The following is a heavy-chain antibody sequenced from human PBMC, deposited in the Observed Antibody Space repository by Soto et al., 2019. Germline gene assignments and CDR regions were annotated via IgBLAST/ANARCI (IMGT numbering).Heavy chain of an antibody. D-gene: IGHD4-4*01. Sequence: GGSLSLSCAASGFTFSSYAMHWVRQAPGKGLEWVAVISYDGSNKYNADSVKGRFTISRDNSKNTLYQQMNSRRAEDTAVYYCARRTVTTGDYGMDVWGQGTTVTVS. V-gene: IGHV3-30-3*01. CDR1: GFTFSSYA. CDR2: ISYDGSNK. J-gene: IGHJ6*02. CDR3: ARRTVTTGDYGMDV.